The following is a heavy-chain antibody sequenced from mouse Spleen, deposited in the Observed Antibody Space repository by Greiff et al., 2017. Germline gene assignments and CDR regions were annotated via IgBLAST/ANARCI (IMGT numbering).Heavy chain of an antibody. Sequence: VKLMESGAELARPGASVKLSCKASGYTFTSYGISWVKQRTGQGLEWIGEIYPRSGNTYYNEKFKGKATLTADKSSSTAYMGLRSLTSEDCAVYFCAREQDYGNYGGYWGQGTTLTVSS. CDR2: IYPRSGNT. CDR1: GYTFTSYG. D-gene: IGHD2-1*01. J-gene: IGHJ2*01. CDR3: AREQDYGNYGGY. V-gene: IGHV1-81*01.